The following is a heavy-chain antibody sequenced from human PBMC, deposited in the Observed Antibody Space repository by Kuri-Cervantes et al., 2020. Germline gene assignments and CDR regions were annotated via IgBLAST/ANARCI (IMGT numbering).Heavy chain of an antibody. CDR2: IYYSGST. CDR1: GGSISSYY. Sequence: ESLKISCTVSGGSISSYYWSWIRQPPGKGLEWIGYIYYSGSTNYNPSLKSRVTISVDTSKNQFSLKLSSVTAADTAVYYWARAPGSRGVVPAAFDIWGQGTMVTVSS. V-gene: IGHV4-59*01. CDR3: ARAPGSRGVVPAAFDI. D-gene: IGHD2-2*01. J-gene: IGHJ3*02.